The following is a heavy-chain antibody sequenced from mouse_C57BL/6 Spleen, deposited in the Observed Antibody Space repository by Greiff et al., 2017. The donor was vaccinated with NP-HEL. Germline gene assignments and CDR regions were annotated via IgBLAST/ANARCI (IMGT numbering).Heavy chain of an antibody. J-gene: IGHJ2*01. D-gene: IGHD2-1*01. CDR2: RKDRRGYT. V-gene: IGHV1-7*01. CDR3: AREGGNYLYCLDY. CDR1: GEKGKREG. Sequence: QVQLQQSGAELAKPGASVKLSCKASGEKGKREGRKGVKKRTGKGREGRGKRKDRRGYTKYNQKFKEKATLTADKSSSTAYMQLSSLTYEDSAGYYCAREGGNYLYCLDYGGQGTTLTVSS.